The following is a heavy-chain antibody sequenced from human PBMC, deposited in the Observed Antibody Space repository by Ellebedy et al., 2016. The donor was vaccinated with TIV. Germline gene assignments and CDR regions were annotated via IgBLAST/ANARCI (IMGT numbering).Heavy chain of an antibody. CDR2: IRSTGSDK. CDR3: ARGWSTPDS. V-gene: IGHV3-21*06. Sequence: GESLKISCVASGFTFSNYNMNWVRQSPGKGLEWVSSIRSTGSDKYDAESVKGRFTISRDNAQNTLFLQMNSLRVEDTAVYYCARGWSTPDSWGQGTLVIVSS. J-gene: IGHJ4*02. CDR1: GFTFSNYN. D-gene: IGHD2-15*01.